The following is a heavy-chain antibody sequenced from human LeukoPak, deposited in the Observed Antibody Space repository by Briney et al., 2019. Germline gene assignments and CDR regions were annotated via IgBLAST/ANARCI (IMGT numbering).Heavy chain of an antibody. CDR2: IYSSGST. CDR1: GGSISSYY. Sequence: SETLSLTCTVSGGSISSYYWSWLRQPPGKGLEGVGYIYSSGSTNYRLSLKSRVTLSVATSKNQFSLKLSSVPAADTAVYYCARLDYSLRGYSYVGWGQGTMVTVSS. J-gene: IGHJ3*01. D-gene: IGHD5-18*01. V-gene: IGHV4-59*08. CDR3: ARLDYSLRGYSYVG.